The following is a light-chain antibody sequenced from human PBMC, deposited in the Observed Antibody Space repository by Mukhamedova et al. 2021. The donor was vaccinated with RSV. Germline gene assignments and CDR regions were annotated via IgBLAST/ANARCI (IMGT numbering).Light chain of an antibody. CDR3: QQYDTPPT. J-gene: IGKJ3*01. Sequence: WYQRRVHGRAPNLLIYKASNLQSGVPSRFSASGSGTEFTLTISSLQPDDFAIYYCQQYDTPPTFGPGTKVDVK. V-gene: IGKV1-5*03. CDR2: KAS.